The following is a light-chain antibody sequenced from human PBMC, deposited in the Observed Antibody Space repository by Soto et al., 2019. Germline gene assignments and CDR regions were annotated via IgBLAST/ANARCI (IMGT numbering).Light chain of an antibody. V-gene: IGKV3-11*01. Sequence: ETVMTQSPGTLSLSPGERATLSCRASQSVSSYLAWYQQKPGQAPRLLIYDASNRATGIPARFSGSGSGTDFTLTISSLEPEDFAVYYCQQRSNWSPWTFGQGTKVDIK. CDR3: QQRSNWSPWT. CDR2: DAS. CDR1: QSVSSY. J-gene: IGKJ1*01.